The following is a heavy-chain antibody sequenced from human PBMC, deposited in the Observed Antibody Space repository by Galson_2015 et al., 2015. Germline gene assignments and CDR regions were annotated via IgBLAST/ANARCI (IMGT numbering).Heavy chain of an antibody. Sequence: SETLSLTCTVSGGSISTPTYYWSWIRQPPGKELEWIGSIYYSGGTYYNPSLKSRVTISVDTSKNQFSLRLSSVSAADTSVYYCARHLKGSTVTLLYVDHWGQGTLVAVSS. CDR1: GGSISTPTYY. J-gene: IGHJ4*02. CDR2: IYYSGGT. CDR3: ARHLKGSTVTLLYVDH. V-gene: IGHV4-39*01. D-gene: IGHD5-24*01.